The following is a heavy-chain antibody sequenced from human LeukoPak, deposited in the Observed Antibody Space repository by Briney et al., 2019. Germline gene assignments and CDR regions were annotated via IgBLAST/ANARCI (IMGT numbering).Heavy chain of an antibody. J-gene: IGHJ4*02. V-gene: IGHV1-2*02. CDR2: INPNSGGT. CDR1: GYSFSGYY. Sequence: GASLKLSCAASGYSFSGYYMHWVRQAPGQGLEWMGCINPNSGGTDYAQTFQGRVTMTRDTSISTAYMELSRLTSDDTAVYYCARLSRYDPYYFDYWGQGTLVAVSS. D-gene: IGHD5-12*01. CDR3: ARLSRYDPYYFDY.